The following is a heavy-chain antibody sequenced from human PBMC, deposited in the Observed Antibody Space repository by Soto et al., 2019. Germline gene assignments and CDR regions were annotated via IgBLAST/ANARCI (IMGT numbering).Heavy chain of an antibody. CDR3: ASRGYSYGYGYYYYGMDV. V-gene: IGHV1-8*01. CDR2: MNPNSGNT. Sequence: ASVKVSCKASGGSLSNYGISWVRQAPGQGLEWMGWMNPNSGNTGYAQKFQGRVTMTRNTSISTAYMELSSLRSEDTAVYYCASRGYSYGYGYYYYGMDVWGQGTTVTVS. D-gene: IGHD5-18*01. CDR1: GGSLSNYG. J-gene: IGHJ6*02.